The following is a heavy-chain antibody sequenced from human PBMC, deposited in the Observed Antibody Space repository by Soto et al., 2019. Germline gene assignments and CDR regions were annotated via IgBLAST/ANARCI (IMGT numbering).Heavy chain of an antibody. V-gene: IGHV3-33*03. CDR2: IWYDGSNK. Sequence: GGSLRLSCAASGFTFRNYGMHWVRQAPGKGLEWVAVIWYDGSNKYYADSVKGRFTISRDNSKNTVDLQMNSLRAEDTAVYYCAKIPPGYSYGYFYFDYWGQGTLVTVSS. CDR1: GFTFRNYG. J-gene: IGHJ4*02. D-gene: IGHD5-18*01. CDR3: AKIPPGYSYGYFYFDY.